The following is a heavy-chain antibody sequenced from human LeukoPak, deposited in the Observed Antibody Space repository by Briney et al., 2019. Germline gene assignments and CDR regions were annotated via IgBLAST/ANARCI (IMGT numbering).Heavy chain of an antibody. Sequence: GASVKVSCKASGYTFTGYYMHWVRQAPGQGLEWMGWISAYNGNTNYAQKLQGRVTMTTDTSTSTAYMELRSLRSDDTAVYYCARDDCSSTSCHTGQNNWFDPWGQGTLVTVSS. CDR1: GYTFTGYY. CDR2: ISAYNGNT. CDR3: ARDDCSSTSCHTGQNNWFDP. V-gene: IGHV1-18*04. J-gene: IGHJ5*02. D-gene: IGHD2-2*01.